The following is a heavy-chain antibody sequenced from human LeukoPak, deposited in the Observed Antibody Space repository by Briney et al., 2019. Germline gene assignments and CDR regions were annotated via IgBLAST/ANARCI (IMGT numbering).Heavy chain of an antibody. J-gene: IGHJ4*02. CDR3: ARDRERYYYDSSGYYGDY. Sequence: IRQPAGKGLEWIGRIYTSGNTNYNPSLKSRVTISVDTSKNQFSLKLSSVTAADTAVYYCARDRERYYYDSSGYYGDYWGQGTLVTVSS. V-gene: IGHV4-4*07. CDR2: IYTSGNT. D-gene: IGHD3-22*01.